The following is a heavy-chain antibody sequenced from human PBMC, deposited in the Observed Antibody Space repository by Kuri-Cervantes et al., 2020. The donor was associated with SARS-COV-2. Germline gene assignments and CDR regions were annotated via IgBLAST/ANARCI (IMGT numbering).Heavy chain of an antibody. V-gene: IGHV1-3*01. CDR1: GLTFINYA. Sequence: ASVKVSCKASGLTFINYAMHWVRQAPGQSLEWMGWINAGNGDTKFSQKFQGRVTITTDTSASTAYMDLSSLGSEDTAVYYCAMYFYGSGNYHDTLDKWGQGTLVTVSS. CDR3: AMYFYGSGNYHDTLDK. D-gene: IGHD3-10*01. J-gene: IGHJ4*02. CDR2: INAGNGDT.